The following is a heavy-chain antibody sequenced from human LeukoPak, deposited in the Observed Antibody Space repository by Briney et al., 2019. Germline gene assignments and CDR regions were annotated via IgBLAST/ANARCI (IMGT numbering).Heavy chain of an antibody. CDR2: IYYSGNT. CDR1: GGSISGSDYY. J-gene: IGHJ4*02. CDR3: ARRGSGGYNYVY. D-gene: IGHD5-24*01. Sequence: PSETLSLTCSVSGGSISGSDYYWGWIRQPPGKGLEWIANIYYSGNTYYNPSLKSRVTISVDTSKNQFSLKLSSVTAADTAVYYCARRGSGGYNYVYWGQGALVTVSS. V-gene: IGHV4-39*07.